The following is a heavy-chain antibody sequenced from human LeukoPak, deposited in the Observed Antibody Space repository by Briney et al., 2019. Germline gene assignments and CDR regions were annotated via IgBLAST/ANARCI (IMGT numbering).Heavy chain of an antibody. Sequence: KPSETLSLTCAVSGGSISSSNWWSWVRQPPGKGLEWIGEIYHSGSTNYNPSLKSRVTISVDTSKNQFSLKLSSVTAADTAVYYCARGGYGDFTDFDYWGQGTLVTVSS. CDR1: GGSISSSNW. CDR3: ARGGYGDFTDFDY. CDR2: IYHSGST. D-gene: IGHD4-17*01. J-gene: IGHJ4*02. V-gene: IGHV4-4*02.